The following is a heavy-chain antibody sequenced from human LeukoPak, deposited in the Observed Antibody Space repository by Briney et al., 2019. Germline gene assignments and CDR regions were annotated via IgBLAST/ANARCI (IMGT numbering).Heavy chain of an antibody. CDR2: LNSNGGTT. J-gene: IGHJ5*02. V-gene: IGHV3-23*01. Sequence: GGSLRLSCAASGFTFSSYAMSWVRHAPGKGLEWVSTLNSNGGTTYYADSVKGRFTISRENSKKTMHLQMNSLRAEDTAVYYCAKRRVDIVVVPAGWTGWFDTWGQGTLVTVSS. D-gene: IGHD2-2*03. CDR1: GFTFSSYA. CDR3: AKRRVDIVVVPAGWTGWFDT.